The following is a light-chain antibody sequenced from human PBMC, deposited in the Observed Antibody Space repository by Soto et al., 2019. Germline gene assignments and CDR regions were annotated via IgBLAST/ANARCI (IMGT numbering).Light chain of an antibody. CDR3: QSYDSSLSGYV. J-gene: IGLJ1*01. CDR2: ENN. Sequence: QSVLTQPPSVSEAPGQRVTISCTGSGSNIGAGYEAHWYQQVPGTAPKLLIYENNNRPSGVPDRFSGSKSGTSASLAITGLQAEDEAEYYCQSYDSSLSGYVFGTGTQLTVL. CDR1: GSNIGAGYE. V-gene: IGLV1-40*01.